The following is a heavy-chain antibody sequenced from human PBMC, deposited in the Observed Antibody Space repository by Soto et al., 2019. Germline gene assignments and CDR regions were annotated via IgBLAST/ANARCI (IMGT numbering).Heavy chain of an antibody. CDR3: AKDRYDFWSGYDIRLFDY. J-gene: IGHJ4*02. CDR1: GFTFSSYA. V-gene: IGHV3-23*01. Sequence: GGSLRLSCAASGFTFSSYAMSWVRPVLVKVLDWVSAISGSGGSTYYADSVKGRFTISRDNSKNTLYLQMNSLRAEDTAVYYCAKDRYDFWSGYDIRLFDYWGQGT. D-gene: IGHD3-3*01. CDR2: ISGSGGST.